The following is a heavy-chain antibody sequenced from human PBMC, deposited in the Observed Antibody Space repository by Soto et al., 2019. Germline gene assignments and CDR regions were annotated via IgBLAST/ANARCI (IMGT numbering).Heavy chain of an antibody. CDR3: ARNWNDSPANNWFDP. CDR1: GGSFSSSSYY. V-gene: IGHV4-39*01. CDR2: IYYSGNT. J-gene: IGHJ5*02. Sequence: PSETLSLTCTVSGGSFSSSSYYWVWIRQPPGKGLEWIGSIYYSGNTYYNPSLKSRVTISVDTSKKQFSLKLSSVAAADTAVYYCARNWNDSPANNWFDPWGQGTLVTVSS. D-gene: IGHD1-1*01.